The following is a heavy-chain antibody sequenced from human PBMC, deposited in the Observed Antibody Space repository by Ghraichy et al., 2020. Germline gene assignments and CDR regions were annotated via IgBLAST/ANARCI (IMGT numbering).Heavy chain of an antibody. CDR1: GFTFSNYA. J-gene: IGHJ4*01. V-gene: IGHV3-23*01. CDR2: ITASSGRI. Sequence: GGSLRLSCATSGFTFSNYAISWVRQAPGKGLEWVSAITASSGRIYYADSVKGRFTISRDNSKNTVYLQMNSLRADDTAIYYCAKDGGDSSGSFDYWGQEPWSPSPQ. CDR3: AKDGGDSSGSFDY. D-gene: IGHD3-22*01.